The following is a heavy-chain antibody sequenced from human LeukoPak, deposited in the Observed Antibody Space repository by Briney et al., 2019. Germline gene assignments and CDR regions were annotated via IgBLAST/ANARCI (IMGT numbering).Heavy chain of an antibody. D-gene: IGHD4/OR15-4a*01. CDR1: GFTFSSYS. CDR3: ARDLTTTNPDAFDI. V-gene: IGHV3-21*05. Sequence: GGSLRLSCAASGFTFSSYSMNWVRQAPGKGLEGVSYISSSNRDIRYADSVKGRFTISRDKAKNSLYLQMNSLRVEDTAVYYCARDLTTTNPDAFDIRGQGTMVTVSS. J-gene: IGHJ3*02. CDR2: ISSSNRDI.